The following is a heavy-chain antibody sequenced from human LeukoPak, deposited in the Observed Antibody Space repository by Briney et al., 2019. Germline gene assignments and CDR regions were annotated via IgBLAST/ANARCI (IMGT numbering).Heavy chain of an antibody. CDR3: ARDYALAAAGTGY. CDR1: GYTFTGYY. J-gene: IGHJ4*02. D-gene: IGHD6-13*01. V-gene: IGHV1-69*04. Sequence: SVKVSCKASGYTFTGYYMHWVRQAPGQGLEWMGRIIPILGIANYAQKFQGRVTITADKSTSTAYMELSSLRSEDTAVYYCARDYALAAAGTGYWGQGTLVTVSS. CDR2: IIPILGIA.